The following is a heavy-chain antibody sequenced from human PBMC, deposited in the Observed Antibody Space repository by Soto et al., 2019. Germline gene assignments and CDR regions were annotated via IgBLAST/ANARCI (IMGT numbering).Heavy chain of an antibody. CDR3: ARGYYHGSGRATPGGRDV. CDR2: ISTYTGNT. CDR1: GYTFTNYD. Sequence: QVHLVQSGAEVKKPGASVKVSCKASGYTFTNYDINWVRQAPGQGLEWMGWISTYTGNTNYAQKLQGRVTMTTDTTKSTAYMELSSLRSDDTAVYYWARGYYHGSGRATPGGRDVWGQGTTVTVSS. D-gene: IGHD3-10*01. V-gene: IGHV1-18*01. J-gene: IGHJ6*02.